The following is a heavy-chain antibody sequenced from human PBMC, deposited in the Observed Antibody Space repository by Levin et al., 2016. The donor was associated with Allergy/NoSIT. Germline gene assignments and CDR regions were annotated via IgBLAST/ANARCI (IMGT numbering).Heavy chain of an antibody. Sequence: GESLKISCATSGFTFSSYWMSWVRQAPGKGLEWVANIKQDGREKYYVDSVKGRFTISRDNAKNSLYLQMNSLRAEDTAVYYCATQYVFAAFDIWGQGTMVTVSS. CDR2: IKQDGREK. CDR1: GFTFSSYW. D-gene: IGHD3-16*01. V-gene: IGHV3-7*01. J-gene: IGHJ3*02. CDR3: ATQYVFAAFDI.